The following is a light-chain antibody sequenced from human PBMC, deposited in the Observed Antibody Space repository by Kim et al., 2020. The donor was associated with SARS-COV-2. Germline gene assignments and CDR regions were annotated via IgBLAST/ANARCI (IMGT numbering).Light chain of an antibody. J-gene: IGKJ1*01. V-gene: IGKV1-5*03. Sequence: AAVGDRVTITCRASQNINSWLAGYQQKPGKAHNLLIYKASSLERGVPSRFSGSRSETEFTLTISSLQPDDFASYYCQQYKTEPWTFGQGTKVDIK. CDR2: KAS. CDR3: QQYKTEPWT. CDR1: QNINSW.